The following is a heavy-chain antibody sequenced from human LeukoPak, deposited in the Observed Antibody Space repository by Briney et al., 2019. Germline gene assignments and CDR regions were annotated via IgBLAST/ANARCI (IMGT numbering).Heavy chain of an antibody. J-gene: IGHJ4*02. CDR1: GGSISSSSYY. CDR3: ARFSPRAMGNYLDF. CDR2: IYYSGST. Sequence: PSETLSLTCTVSGGSISSSSYYWGWIRQPPGKGLEWIGSIYYSGSTYYNPSLKSRVTISVDTSKNQFSLNLSSVTAADTAVYYCARFSPRAMGNYLDFWGQGTLVTVSS. D-gene: IGHD7-27*01. V-gene: IGHV4-39*07.